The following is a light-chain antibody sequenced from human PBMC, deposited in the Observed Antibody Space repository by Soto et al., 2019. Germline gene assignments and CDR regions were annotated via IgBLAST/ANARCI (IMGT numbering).Light chain of an antibody. CDR1: SSDVGGYNF. J-gene: IGLJ3*02. Sequence: QSVLTQTASVSGSPGQSITISCTGTSSDVGGYNFVPWYQQHPGKAPKLIIHEVTNRPSGVSTRFSGSKSGNTASLTISGLQAEDEAVYYCCSHSSSITWMFGGGTQLTVL. CDR3: CSHSSSITWM. CDR2: EVT. V-gene: IGLV2-14*03.